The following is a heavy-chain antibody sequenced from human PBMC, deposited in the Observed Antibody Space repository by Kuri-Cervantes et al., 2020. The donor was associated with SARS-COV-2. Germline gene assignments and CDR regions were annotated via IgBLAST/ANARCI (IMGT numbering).Heavy chain of an antibody. CDR2: IYSGGST. D-gene: IGHD3-3*01. V-gene: IGHV3-53*01. CDR1: GFTVSSNY. J-gene: IGHJ4*02. CDR3: ATTSSDFFDY. Sequence: GGSLRLSCAASGFTVSSNYMSWVRQAPGKGLEWVSVIYSGGSTYYADSVKGRFTISRDNSKNTLYLQMNSLIAEDTAVYYCATTSSDFFDYWGQGTLVTVSS.